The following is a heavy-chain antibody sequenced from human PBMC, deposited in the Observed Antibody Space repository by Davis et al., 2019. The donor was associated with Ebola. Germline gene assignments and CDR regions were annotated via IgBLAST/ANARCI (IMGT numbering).Heavy chain of an antibody. J-gene: IGHJ3*02. D-gene: IGHD2-2*02. V-gene: IGHV3-11*06. CDR3: ARDECTGASCYTGAAFDI. Sequence: PGGSLRLSCAASGFTFSDYYMSWIRQAPGKGLEWVSYISSSSSYTNYADSVKGRFTISRDNAKNSLYLQMNSLRAEDTAVYYCARDECTGASCYTGAAFDIWGQGTMVTVSS. CDR1: GFTFSDYY. CDR2: ISSSSSYT.